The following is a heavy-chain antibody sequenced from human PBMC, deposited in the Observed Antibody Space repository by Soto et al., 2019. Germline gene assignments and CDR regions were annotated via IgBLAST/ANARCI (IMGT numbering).Heavy chain of an antibody. V-gene: IGHV1-46*01. CDR3: ARRGDFGNYVFDY. CDR2: VNPSGGST. CDR1: GYIFTAYS. D-gene: IGHD3-16*01. J-gene: IGHJ4*02. Sequence: QVQLVQSGAEVKKPGASVKVSCKASGYIFTAYSMHWVRQAPGQGLEWMGVVNPSGGSTNYAQKFQGRITMTRDTSTSTVYMDLSSLTSADSAVYYCARRGDFGNYVFDYWGQGTLVTVSS.